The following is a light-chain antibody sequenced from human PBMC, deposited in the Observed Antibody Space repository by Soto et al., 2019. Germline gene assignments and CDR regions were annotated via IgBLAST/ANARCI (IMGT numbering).Light chain of an antibody. Sequence: DVVMTQSPLSLPLTLGQPPSISGTSSQGLVYSDGSTYLNLFQQRPRQSPRRLIYEVSNPDRFSGSGSGTDFTLNISRVEAEDVGVYYCMQGTHWPGTFGQGTKVDIK. CDR1: QGLVYSDGSTY. CDR3: MQGTHWPGT. V-gene: IGKV2-30*01. CDR2: EVS. J-gene: IGKJ1*01.